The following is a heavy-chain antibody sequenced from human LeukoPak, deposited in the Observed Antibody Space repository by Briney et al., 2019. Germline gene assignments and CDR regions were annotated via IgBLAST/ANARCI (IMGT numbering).Heavy chain of an antibody. D-gene: IGHD3-3*01. J-gene: IGHJ2*01. Sequence: SETLSLTCTVSGGSLSNYYWSWIRQPAGKGLEWIGRVYNTGSTDFNPSTDFNPSLKGRVAMSQDPSNNQFSLKLTSVTAADTATYYCARHTGFFGSSPGAFDFWGRGTLVTVSS. CDR1: GGSLSNYY. V-gene: IGHV4-4*07. CDR2: VYNTGST. CDR3: ARHTGFFGSSPGAFDF.